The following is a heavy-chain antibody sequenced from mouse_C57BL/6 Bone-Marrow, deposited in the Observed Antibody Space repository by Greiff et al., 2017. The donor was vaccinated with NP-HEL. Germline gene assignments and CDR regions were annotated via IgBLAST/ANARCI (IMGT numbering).Heavy chain of an antibody. V-gene: IGHV1-85*01. CDR2: IYPRDGST. Sequence: QVQLKESGPELVKPGASVKLSCKASGYTFTSYDINWVKQRPGQGLEWIGWIYPRDGSTKYNENFKGKATLTVDTSSSTAYMELHSLTSEDSAVYFCARSPHYYGSSYWYFDVWGTGTTVTVSS. CDR3: ARSPHYYGSSYWYFDV. D-gene: IGHD1-1*01. J-gene: IGHJ1*03. CDR1: GYTFTSYD.